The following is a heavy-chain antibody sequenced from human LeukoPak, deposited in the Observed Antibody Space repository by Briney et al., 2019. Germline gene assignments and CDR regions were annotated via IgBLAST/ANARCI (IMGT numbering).Heavy chain of an antibody. V-gene: IGHV4-4*07. D-gene: IGHD1-26*01. CDR3: ARSGSYANDAFHI. CDR2: LYTSGGT. J-gene: IGHJ3*02. Sequence: SETLSLTCTVSGGSISSYHWSWIRQPAGKGLEWIRRLYTSGGTNYNPSLKSRVSMSVDTSKSQFSLELNSVTAADTAVYYCARSGSYANDAFHIWGQGTMVTVSS. CDR1: GGSISSYH.